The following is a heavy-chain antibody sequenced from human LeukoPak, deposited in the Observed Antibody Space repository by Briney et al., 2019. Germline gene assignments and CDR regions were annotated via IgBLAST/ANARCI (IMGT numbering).Heavy chain of an antibody. J-gene: IGHJ4*02. D-gene: IGHD5-24*01. CDR3: ARGGISRWLQYFDY. Sequence: ASXXXXCKASGYTFTSYYMHGVGQAPGQGVEGMGIINPSGGRTSYAQKFQGRVTINRDTDTSKVYMELSSLRSEDTAVYYCARGGISRWLQYFDYWGQGTLVTVSS. V-gene: IGHV1-46*01. CDR1: GYTFTSYY. CDR2: INPSGGRT.